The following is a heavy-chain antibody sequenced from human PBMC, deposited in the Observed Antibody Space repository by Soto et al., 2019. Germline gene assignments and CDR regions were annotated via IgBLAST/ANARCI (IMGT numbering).Heavy chain of an antibody. CDR1: RFTFGSYW. J-gene: IGHJ6*02. Sequence: PGGSLRLSCAASRFTFGSYWMSWVRQAPGKGLEWVANIKQDGSERYYVDSVKGRFTVSRDNTKNSLYLQMNSLRAEDTAVYYCARFRYYYYGMDVWGQGTTVTVSS. CDR3: ARFRYYYYGMDV. CDR2: IKQDGSER. V-gene: IGHV3-7*01.